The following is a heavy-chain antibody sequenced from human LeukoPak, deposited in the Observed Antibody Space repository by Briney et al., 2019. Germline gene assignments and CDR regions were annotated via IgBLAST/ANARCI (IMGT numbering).Heavy chain of an antibody. CDR1: GGTFISYA. D-gene: IGHD3-16*01. V-gene: IGHV1-69*13. CDR3: ARGGSLSDPPDY. J-gene: IGHJ4*02. Sequence: GASVKVSCKASGGTFISYAISWVRQAPGQGLEWMGGIIPIFGTANYAQKFQGRVTITADESTSTAYMELSSLRSEDTAVYYCARGGSLSDPPDYWGQGTLVTVSS. CDR2: IIPIFGTA.